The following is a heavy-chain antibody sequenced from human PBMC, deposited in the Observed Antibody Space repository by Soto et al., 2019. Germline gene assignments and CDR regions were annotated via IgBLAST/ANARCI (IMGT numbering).Heavy chain of an antibody. CDR1: GYSFTSYW. CDR2: IYPGDSDT. CDR3: ARIESGTYYYYYGMDV. J-gene: IGHJ6*02. Sequence: GESLKISCKGSGYSFTSYWIGWVRQMPGKGLEWMGIIYPGDSDTRYSPSFQGQVTISADKSISTAYLQWSSLKASDTAMYYCARIESGTYYYYYGMDVWGQGTTVTVS. V-gene: IGHV5-51*01.